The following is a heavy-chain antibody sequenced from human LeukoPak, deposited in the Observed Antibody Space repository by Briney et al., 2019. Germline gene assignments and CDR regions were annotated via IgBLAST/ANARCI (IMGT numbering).Heavy chain of an antibody. J-gene: IGHJ4*02. CDR3: TTVTTVTSDY. Sequence: PGGPLRLSCAASGFTFSNAWMTWVRQAPGKGLEWVGRIKSKTDGGTRDYAAPVKGRFNISRDDSKNTLYLQMDSLKTEDTAVYYCTTVTTVTSDYWGQGTLVTVSS. V-gene: IGHV3-15*01. D-gene: IGHD4-17*01. CDR2: IKSKTDGGTR. CDR1: GFTFSNAW.